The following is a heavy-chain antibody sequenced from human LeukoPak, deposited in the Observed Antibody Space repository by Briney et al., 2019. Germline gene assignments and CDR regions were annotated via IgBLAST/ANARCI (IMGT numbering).Heavy chain of an antibody. J-gene: IGHJ3*01. D-gene: IGHD1-26*01. Sequence: PGGSLRLSCAVSGFTVSSNYMSWVRQAPGKGLEWVSVIYSGTNTYYADSVKGRSIISRDNPKNMLYLQMNSLRAEDTAVYYCATFGALDAFDLWGQGTMVTVSS. CDR2: IYSGTNT. CDR3: ATFGALDAFDL. CDR1: GFTVSSNY. V-gene: IGHV3-53*01.